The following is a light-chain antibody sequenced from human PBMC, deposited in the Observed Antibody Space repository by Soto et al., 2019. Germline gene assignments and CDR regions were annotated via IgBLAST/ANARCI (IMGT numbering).Light chain of an antibody. J-gene: IGLJ1*01. CDR3: SSYTSSRAYV. CDR2: EVT. V-gene: IGLV2-14*01. CDR1: SSDVGGYNY. Sequence: QSVLTQPVSVSGSPGQSITISCTGTSSDVGGYNYVSWYQQHPGKAPKLMIYEVTKRPSGVSNRFSGSKSGNTASLTISGLQAEDESDYYCSSYTSSRAYVFGIGTKLTVL.